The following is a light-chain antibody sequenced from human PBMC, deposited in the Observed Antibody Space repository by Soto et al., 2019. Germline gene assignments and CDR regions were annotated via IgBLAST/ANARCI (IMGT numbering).Light chain of an antibody. CDR3: SSYTSTSNWV. V-gene: IGLV2-14*01. CDR2: DVS. J-gene: IGLJ3*02. Sequence: QSALTQPASVSGSPGQSITISCTGTSSDVGGYNYVSWYQQDPGKAPKLIIYDVSNRPSGVSDRFSGSKSGNTASLTISGLQAEDEADYYCSSYTSTSNWVFGGGTKRTVL. CDR1: SSDVGGYNY.